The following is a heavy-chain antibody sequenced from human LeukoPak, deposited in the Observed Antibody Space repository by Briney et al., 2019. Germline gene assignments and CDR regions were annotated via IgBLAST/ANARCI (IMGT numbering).Heavy chain of an antibody. J-gene: IGHJ4*02. V-gene: IGHV4-59*01. CDR2: IYYSGGT. CDR1: GGSISSYF. Sequence: SETLSLTCTVSGGSISSYFWSWIRQPPGKGLEWIGYIYYSGGTNYNPSLKSRVTISVDTSKNQFSLKLSSVIAAGTAVYYCARVLCSAGSCYPLNWGQGTLVTVSS. CDR3: ARVLCSAGSCYPLN. D-gene: IGHD2-15*01.